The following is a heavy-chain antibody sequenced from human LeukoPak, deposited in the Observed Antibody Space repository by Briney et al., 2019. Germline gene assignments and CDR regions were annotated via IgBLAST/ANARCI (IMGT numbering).Heavy chain of an antibody. V-gene: IGHV3-23*01. CDR2: ISGSGGST. D-gene: IGHD6-13*01. CDR1: GFTFSSYA. J-gene: IGHJ3*02. Sequence: PGGSLRLSCAASGFTFSSYAMRWVRQAPGKGLEWVSTISGSGGSTYYADSVRGRFTISRDNSKNTLYLQMNSLRAEDTAVYYCAKDRLPYISSWFGAFDIWGQGTMVTVSS. CDR3: AKDRLPYISSWFGAFDI.